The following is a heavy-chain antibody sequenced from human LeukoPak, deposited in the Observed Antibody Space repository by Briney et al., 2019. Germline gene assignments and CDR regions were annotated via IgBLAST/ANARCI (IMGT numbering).Heavy chain of an antibody. Sequence: PGGSLRLSCVASGFTFSSYEMNWVRQAPGKGLEWVSYITSSGSSIYYADSVKGRFTISRDNARNSLYLQMFSLRAEDTAVYYCAREGTTFDYWGQGTLVTVSS. D-gene: IGHD4-11*01. CDR3: AREGTTFDY. CDR2: ITSSGSSI. CDR1: GFTFSSYE. V-gene: IGHV3-48*03. J-gene: IGHJ4*02.